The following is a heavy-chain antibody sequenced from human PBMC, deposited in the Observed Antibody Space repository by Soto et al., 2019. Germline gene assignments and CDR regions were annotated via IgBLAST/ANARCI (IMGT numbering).Heavy chain of an antibody. CDR2: IIPIFGTA. Sequence: GASVKVSCXASGGTFSSYAISWVRQAPGQGLEWMGGIIPIFGTANYAQKFQGRVTITADESTSTAYMELSSLRSEDTAVYYCAREGPVLRFLEWLLPYYYYGMDVWGQGTTVTVSS. D-gene: IGHD3-3*01. CDR1: GGTFSSYA. CDR3: AREGPVLRFLEWLLPYYYYGMDV. J-gene: IGHJ6*02. V-gene: IGHV1-69*13.